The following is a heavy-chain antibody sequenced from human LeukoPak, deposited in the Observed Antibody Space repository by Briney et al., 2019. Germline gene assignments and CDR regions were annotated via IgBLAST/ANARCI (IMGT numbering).Heavy chain of an antibody. Sequence: GGSLRLSCAASGFTFSSYAMSWVRQAPGKGLEWVSAISGSGGSIYYADSVKGRFTISRDNAKNSLYLQMNSLRAEDTAVYYCAREGTYYYDSSGIDYWGQGTLVTVSS. CDR3: AREGTYYYDSSGIDY. V-gene: IGHV3-23*01. J-gene: IGHJ4*02. CDR1: GFTFSSYA. D-gene: IGHD3-22*01. CDR2: ISGSGGSI.